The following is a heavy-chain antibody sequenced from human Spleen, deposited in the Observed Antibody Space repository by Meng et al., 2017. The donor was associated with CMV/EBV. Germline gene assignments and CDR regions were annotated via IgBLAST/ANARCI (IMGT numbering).Heavy chain of an antibody. CDR1: GGTFSSYA. D-gene: IGHD2-2*02. Sequence: SVKVSCKASGGTFSSYAISWVRQAPGQGLEWMGGIIPIFGTANYAQKFQGRVTITTDESTSTAYMELSSLRSEDTAVYYCARGIVVVPAAIRGYYYYGMDVWGQGTTVTVSS. J-gene: IGHJ6*02. V-gene: IGHV1-69*05. CDR2: IIPIFGTA. CDR3: ARGIVVVPAAIRGYYYYGMDV.